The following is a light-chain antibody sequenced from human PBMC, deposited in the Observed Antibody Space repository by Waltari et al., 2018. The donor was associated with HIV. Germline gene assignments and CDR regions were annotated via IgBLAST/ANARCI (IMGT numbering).Light chain of an antibody. V-gene: IGKV2-29*03. J-gene: IGKJ4*01. CDR2: EVS. Sequence: DIVMTQTPLSLSVTPGQSATISCNASRSLLKSDGKTYLFWYLQRSGQAPHLLIYEVSSRFSGVSDRFTGSGSGTDFTLEIRRVEAGDVGVYYCMQSIDLPPTFGGGTKVEI. CDR1: RSLLKSDGKTY. CDR3: MQSIDLPPT.